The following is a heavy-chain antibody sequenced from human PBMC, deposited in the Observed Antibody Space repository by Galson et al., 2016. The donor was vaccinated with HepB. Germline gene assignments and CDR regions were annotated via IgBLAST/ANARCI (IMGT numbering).Heavy chain of an antibody. Sequence: SLGLSCAGSGFTFSHAWLNWVRQAPGKGLEWVGRIKSKGDGETTDYAAPVKGRFTVSRNDSKNTLYLQMNSLKTEDTAVYHCTTSVGANEFDYWGRGTLVTVAS. CDR1: GFTFSHAW. D-gene: IGHD1-26*01. J-gene: IGHJ4*02. V-gene: IGHV3-15*07. CDR2: IKSKGDGETT. CDR3: TTSVGANEFDY.